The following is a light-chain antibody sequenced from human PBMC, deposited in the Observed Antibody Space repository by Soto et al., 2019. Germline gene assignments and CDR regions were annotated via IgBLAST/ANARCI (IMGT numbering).Light chain of an antibody. CDR2: GAS. J-gene: IGKJ1*01. CDR3: QQYTNWPSWT. CDR1: QSVGSF. Sequence: EKVMTQSPATLSMSPGERATLSCRASQSVGSFLAWYQQKPGQAPRLLIYGASTRGTGIPARFSGSGSGTELTLTISSLQSEDFAVYYCQQYTNWPSWTFGQGTKVE. V-gene: IGKV3-15*01.